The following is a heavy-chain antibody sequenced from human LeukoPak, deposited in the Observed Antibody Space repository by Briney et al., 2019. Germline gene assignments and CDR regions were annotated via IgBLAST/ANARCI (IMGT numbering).Heavy chain of an antibody. CDR3: AREDVTTFPYYYGMDV. J-gene: IGHJ6*02. Sequence: PGGSLRLSCAASGFIFKTYAMHWVRQAPGKGLEWVTMIWYDGSNKYYGDSVKGRFTISRDNAKNSLYLQMNSLRAEDTAVYYCAREDVTTFPYYYGMDVWGQGTTVTVSS. CDR2: IWYDGSNK. V-gene: IGHV3-33*01. D-gene: IGHD4-17*01. CDR1: GFIFKTYA.